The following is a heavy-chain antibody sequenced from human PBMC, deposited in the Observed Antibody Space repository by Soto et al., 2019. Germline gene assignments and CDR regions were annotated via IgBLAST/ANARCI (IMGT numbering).Heavy chain of an antibody. CDR2: IYYSGST. V-gene: IGHV4-59*01. D-gene: IGHD2-15*01. CDR1: GGSISSYY. CDR3: ARVTPGYYYYYMDV. Sequence: SETLSLTCTVSGGSISSYYWSWIRQPPGKGLEWIGYIYYSGSTNYNPSLKSRVTISVDTSKNQFSLKLSSVTAADTAVYYCARVTPGYYYYYMDVWGKGTTVTVSS. J-gene: IGHJ6*03.